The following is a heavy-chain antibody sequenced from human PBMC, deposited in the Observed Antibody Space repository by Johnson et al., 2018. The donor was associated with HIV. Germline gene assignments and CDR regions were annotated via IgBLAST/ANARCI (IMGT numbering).Heavy chain of an antibody. CDR1: GFTVSSNY. CDR3: AREGYDIYDAFDI. Sequence: VQLVESGGGLVQPGGSLRLSCAASGFTVSSNYMSWVRQAPGKGLEWVSVIYSGGSTYYADSVKGRFAISRDNSKTTLYLQMSILRGEDTAVYYCAREGYDIYDAFDIWGQGTMVTVSS. J-gene: IGHJ3*02. D-gene: IGHD3-22*01. CDR2: IYSGGST. V-gene: IGHV3-66*01.